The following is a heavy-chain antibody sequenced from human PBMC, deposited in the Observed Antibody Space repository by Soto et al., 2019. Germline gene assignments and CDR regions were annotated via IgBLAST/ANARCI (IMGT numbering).Heavy chain of an antibody. J-gene: IGHJ6*02. CDR1: GGTFSSYT. V-gene: IGHV1-69*04. Sequence: QVQLVHSGAEVKKPGSSVKVSCKASGGTFSSYTISWVRQAPGQGLEWMGRIIPILGIANYAQKFQGRVTITADKSTSTAYMELSSLRSEDTAVYYCARDVNIVVVPAEGYYYYGMDVWGQGTTVTVSS. CDR3: ARDVNIVVVPAEGYYYYGMDV. D-gene: IGHD2-2*01. CDR2: IIPILGIA.